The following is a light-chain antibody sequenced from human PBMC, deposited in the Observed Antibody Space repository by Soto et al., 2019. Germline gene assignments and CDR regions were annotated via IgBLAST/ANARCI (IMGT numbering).Light chain of an antibody. CDR2: DAS. CDR1: QNINIW. Sequence: DIQMTQSPSTLSASVGDRVTITCRASQNINIWLAWYQQKPWKAPKLLIFDASSLESGVPSRFSGSGSGTEFTLTISSLQPDDFATYYCRQYNSYSWTFGQGTKVEIK. J-gene: IGKJ1*01. CDR3: RQYNSYSWT. V-gene: IGKV1-5*01.